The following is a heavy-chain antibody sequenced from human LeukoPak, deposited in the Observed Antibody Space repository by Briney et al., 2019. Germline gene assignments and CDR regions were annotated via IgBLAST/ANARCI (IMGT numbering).Heavy chain of an antibody. CDR3: ARERRAWGEDF. D-gene: IGHD3-16*01. CDR2: ISSNGGST. Sequence: GGSLRLSCAASGFTFSSYAMHWVRQAPGKGLEYVSAISSNGGSTYYANSVKGRFTISRDNSENTLYLQMGSLRAEDTAVYYCARERRAWGEDFWGQGTLVTVSS. CDR1: GFTFSSYA. J-gene: IGHJ4*02. V-gene: IGHV3-64*01.